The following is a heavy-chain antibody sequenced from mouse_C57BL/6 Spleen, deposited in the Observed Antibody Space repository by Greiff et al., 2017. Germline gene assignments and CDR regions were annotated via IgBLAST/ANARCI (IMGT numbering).Heavy chain of an antibody. CDR1: GYTFTSYW. D-gene: IGHD2-1*01. Sequence: QVQLQQPGAELVMPGASVKLSCKASGYTFTSYWMHWVKQRPGQGLEWIGEIDPSDSYTNYNQKFKGKSTLTVDKASSTAYMPLSSLTSEDSSVYYCATTMRFDYWGQGTTLTVSS. J-gene: IGHJ2*01. CDR2: IDPSDSYT. CDR3: ATTMRFDY. V-gene: IGHV1-69*01.